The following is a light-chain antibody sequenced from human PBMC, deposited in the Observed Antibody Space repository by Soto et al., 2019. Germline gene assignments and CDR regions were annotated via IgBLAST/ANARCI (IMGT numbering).Light chain of an antibody. J-gene: IGLJ2*01. CDR3: SSYTSSSTYVV. V-gene: IGLV2-14*01. Sequence: QSALTQPASVSGSPGQSITISCTGTSSDVGGYNYFSWYQQHPGKAPKLMIYDLSNRPSGVSNRFSGSKSGNTASLTISGLQAEDEADYYCSSYTSSSTYVVFGGGTKVTVL. CDR2: DLS. CDR1: SSDVGGYNY.